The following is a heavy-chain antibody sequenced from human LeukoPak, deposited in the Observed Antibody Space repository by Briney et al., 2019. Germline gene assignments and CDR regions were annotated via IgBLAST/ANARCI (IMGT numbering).Heavy chain of an antibody. CDR3: ARGRTYDYVWGSYRQGPLDY. J-gene: IGHJ4*02. CDR2: IYYGGST. CDR1: GGSISSGDYY. D-gene: IGHD3-16*02. V-gene: IGHV4-30-4*08. Sequence: LSLTCTVSGGSISSGDYYWSWIRQPPGKGLEWIGYIYYGGSTYYNPSLKSRVSVSVDTSKDQFSLKLSSVTAADTAVYYCARGRTYDYVWGSYRQGPLDYWGQGTLVTVSS.